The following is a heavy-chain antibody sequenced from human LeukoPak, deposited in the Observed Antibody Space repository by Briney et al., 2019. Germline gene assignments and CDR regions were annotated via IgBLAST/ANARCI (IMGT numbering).Heavy chain of an antibody. D-gene: IGHD3-16*02. Sequence: SETLSLTCTVSGGSISSYYWSWIRQPAGKGLEWIGRIHTSGSTNYNPSLKSRVTMSLDTSKNQFSLKLSSVTAADTAVYFCAREYGGYRPLDYWGQGTLVTVSS. J-gene: IGHJ4*02. CDR1: GGSISSYY. CDR3: AREYGGYRPLDY. CDR2: IHTSGST. V-gene: IGHV4-4*07.